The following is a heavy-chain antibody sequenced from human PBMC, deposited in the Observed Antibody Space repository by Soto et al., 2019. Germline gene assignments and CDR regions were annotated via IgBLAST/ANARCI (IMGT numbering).Heavy chain of an antibody. V-gene: IGHV3-23*01. CDR2: IGTSAST. D-gene: IGHD2-2*01. CDR3: ADLSRHCTSSNCD. CDR1: GFTFSSYS. J-gene: IGHJ4*02. Sequence: DVRLLESGGGLVQPGGSLRLSCAASGFTFSSYSMSWVRQAPGKGLEWVSTIGTSASTYYGDSVRGRFTISRDNSRNTLYLQMNRLRAEDTAVYYCADLSRHCTSSNCDWGQGTLVTVSS.